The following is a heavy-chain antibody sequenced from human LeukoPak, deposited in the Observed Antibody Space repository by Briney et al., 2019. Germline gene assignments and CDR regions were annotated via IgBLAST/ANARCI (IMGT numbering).Heavy chain of an antibody. CDR1: GGSISSYY. Sequence: SESLSLTCTVSGGSISSYYWSWIRQPAGKGLEWIGRIYTSGSTNYNPSLKSRVTMSVDTSKNQFSLKLSSVTAADTAVYYCARDEYSSSSFDYWGQGTLVTVSS. V-gene: IGHV4-4*07. J-gene: IGHJ4*02. CDR2: IYTSGST. CDR3: ARDEYSSSSFDY. D-gene: IGHD6-6*01.